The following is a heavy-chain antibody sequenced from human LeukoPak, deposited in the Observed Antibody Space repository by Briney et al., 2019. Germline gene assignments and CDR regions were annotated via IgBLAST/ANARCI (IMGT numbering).Heavy chain of an antibody. J-gene: IGHJ4*02. V-gene: IGHV1-69*01. Sequence: SVKVSCKASGGTFSSYAISWVRQAPGQGLEWMGGIIPIFGTANYAQKFQGRVTITADESTSTAYMELGSLRSEDTAVYYCARRRKELLGYYFDYWGQGTLITVSS. D-gene: IGHD1-26*01. CDR2: IIPIFGTA. CDR3: ARRRKELLGYYFDY. CDR1: GGTFSSYA.